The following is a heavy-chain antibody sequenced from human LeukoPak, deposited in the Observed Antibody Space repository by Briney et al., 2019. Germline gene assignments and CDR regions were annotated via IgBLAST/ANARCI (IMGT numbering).Heavy chain of an antibody. Sequence: SETLSLTCTVSGGSITNNYWTWIRQPPGKGLEWIGYIYSSGTTNYNPSLKSRVTMSVDTSKNQFSLKLSSVTAADTAMYHCARDGSYYAYWGQGILVTVSS. D-gene: IGHD1-26*01. J-gene: IGHJ4*02. CDR2: IYSSGTT. CDR3: ARDGSYYAY. CDR1: GGSITNNY. V-gene: IGHV4-59*01.